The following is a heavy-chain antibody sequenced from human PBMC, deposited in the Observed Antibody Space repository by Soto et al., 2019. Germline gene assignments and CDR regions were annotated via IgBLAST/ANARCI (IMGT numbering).Heavy chain of an antibody. CDR2: IYYSGST. V-gene: IGHV4-39*01. Sequence: QLQLQESGPGLVKPSETLSLTCTVSGGSISSSSYYWGWIRQPPGTGLEGIGSIYYSGSTYYNPSLKSRVTISVDTSTNQFSLKLSSVTAADTAVYYCASPFVNYDISDFDWFDPWCQGTLVTVSS. D-gene: IGHD3-9*01. CDR3: ASPFVNYDISDFDWFDP. CDR1: GGSISSSSYY. J-gene: IGHJ5*02.